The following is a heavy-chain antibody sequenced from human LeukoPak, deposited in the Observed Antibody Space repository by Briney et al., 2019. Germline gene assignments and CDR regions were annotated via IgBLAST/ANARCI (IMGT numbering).Heavy chain of an antibody. V-gene: IGHV3-30*02. J-gene: IGHJ4*02. CDR1: GFTFSDYG. CDR3: AKGQWRDY. D-gene: IGHD6-19*01. CDR2: IQNDGSNK. Sequence: GGSLRLSCVASGFTFSDYGIHWVRQAPGKGLDWVAFIQNDGSNKYYGDSVKGRFTISRDNSKNTLYLQMNSLRAEDTAVYYWAKGQWRDYWGQGTLVTVSS.